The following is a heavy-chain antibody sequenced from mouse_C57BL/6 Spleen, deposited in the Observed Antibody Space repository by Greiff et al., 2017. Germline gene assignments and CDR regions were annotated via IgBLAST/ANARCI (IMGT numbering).Heavy chain of an antibody. CDR3: ARRYGSIYFDY. Sequence: EVMLVESGGGLVKPGGSLKLSCAASGFTFSSYTMSWVRQTPEKRLEWVATISGGGGNTYYPDSVKGRFTISRDNAKNTLYLQMSSLRSEDTALYYCARRYGSIYFDYWGQGTTLTVSP. J-gene: IGHJ2*01. CDR1: GFTFSSYT. V-gene: IGHV5-9*01. CDR2: ISGGGGNT. D-gene: IGHD1-1*01.